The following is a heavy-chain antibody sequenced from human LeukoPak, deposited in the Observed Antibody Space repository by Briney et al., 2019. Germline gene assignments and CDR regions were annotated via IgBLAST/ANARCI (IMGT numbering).Heavy chain of an antibody. Sequence: GGSLRLSCAASGFTFSSYGMHWVRQAPGKGLEWVAVISYDGSNKYYADSVKGRFTISRDNSKNTLYLQMNSLRAEDTAVYYCAKDGRFGGPFLDYWGQGTLSPSPQ. CDR3: AKDGRFGGPFLDY. V-gene: IGHV3-30*18. CDR2: ISYDGSNK. CDR1: GFTFSSYG. D-gene: IGHD3-10*01. J-gene: IGHJ4*02.